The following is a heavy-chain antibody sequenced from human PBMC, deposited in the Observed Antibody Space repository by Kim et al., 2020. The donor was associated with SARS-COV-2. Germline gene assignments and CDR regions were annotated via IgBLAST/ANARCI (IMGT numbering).Heavy chain of an antibody. J-gene: IGHJ3*02. CDR3: ARDDCGGDCYPDDAFDI. CDR2: INPSGGGT. CDR1: GYTFTSYY. Sequence: ASVKVSCKASGYTFTSYYMHWVRQAPGQGLEWMGIINPSGGGTSYAQKFQGRVTMTRDTSTSTVYMELSSLRSEDTAVYYCARDDCGGDCYPDDAFDIWGQGTMVTVSS. V-gene: IGHV1-46*01. D-gene: IGHD2-21*02.